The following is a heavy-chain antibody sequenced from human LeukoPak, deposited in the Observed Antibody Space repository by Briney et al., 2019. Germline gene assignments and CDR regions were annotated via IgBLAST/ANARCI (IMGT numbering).Heavy chain of an antibody. CDR2: IYYSGST. J-gene: IGHJ4*02. CDR3: ARGYTEYYYDSSGYLN. CDR1: GGSISSSSYY. D-gene: IGHD3-22*01. V-gene: IGHV4-39*07. Sequence: PSETLSLTCTVSGGSISSSSYYWGWIRQPPGKGLEWIGSIYYSGSTYYNPSFKSRVTISVDTSKNQFSLKLSSVTAADTAVYYCARGYTEYYYDSSGYLNWGQGTLVTVSS.